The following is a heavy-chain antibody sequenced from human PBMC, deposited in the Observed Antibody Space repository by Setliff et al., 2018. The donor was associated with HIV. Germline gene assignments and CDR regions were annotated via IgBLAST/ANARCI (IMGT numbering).Heavy chain of an antibody. CDR1: GFTFSNAW. CDR3: TTDLGSGRFSWNNN. D-gene: IGHD1-26*01. J-gene: IGHJ4*02. V-gene: IGHV3-15*01. Sequence: GGSLRLSCAAAGFTFSNAWMTWVRQAPGKGLEWVARIRNKKNGGTTYYAAPVEGRFTISRDDSKYTLSLQMNSLKTEDTAIYYCTTDLGSGRFSWNNNWGQGTLVTVSS. CDR2: IRNKKNGGTT.